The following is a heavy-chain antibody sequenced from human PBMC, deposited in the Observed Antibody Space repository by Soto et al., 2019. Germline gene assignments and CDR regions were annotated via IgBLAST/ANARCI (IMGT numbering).Heavy chain of an antibody. CDR3: ARVPTAPSGYDLPNTVPPTSAEIDY. CDR2: ISAYNGNT. Sequence: ASVKVSCKAPGYTFTSYGISWVRQAPGQGLEWMGWISAYNGNTNYAQKLQGRVTMTTDTSTSTAYMELRSLRSDDTAVYYCARVPTAPSGYDLPNTVPPTSAEIDYWGQGTLVTVSS. V-gene: IGHV1-18*01. D-gene: IGHD5-12*01. J-gene: IGHJ4*02. CDR1: GYTFTSYG.